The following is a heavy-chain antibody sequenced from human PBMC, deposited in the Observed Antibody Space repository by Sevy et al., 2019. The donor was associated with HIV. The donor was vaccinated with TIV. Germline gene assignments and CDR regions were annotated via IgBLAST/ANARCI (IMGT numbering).Heavy chain of an antibody. CDR3: VRGYFGSGSYRLLY. J-gene: IGHJ4*02. D-gene: IGHD3-10*01. CDR2: INPNNGDA. Sequence: ASVKVSCKASGYSFTGFYIHWMRQAPGQGLEWMGWINPNNGDAMYAQKYQGRVTMTRDTSATTTYMELTSLRSDDTAMYYCVRGYFGSGSYRLLYWGQGAPVTVSS. CDR1: GYSFTGFY. V-gene: IGHV1-2*02.